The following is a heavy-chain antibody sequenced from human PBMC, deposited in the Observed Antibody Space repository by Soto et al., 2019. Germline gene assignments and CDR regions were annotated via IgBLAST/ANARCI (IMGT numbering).Heavy chain of an antibody. D-gene: IGHD2-15*01. CDR1: GFTCSSYV. CDR2: ISYDGSNK. V-gene: IGHV3-30-3*01. CDR3: ARMGLLHGMDV. J-gene: IGHJ6*02. Sequence: QVQLVESGGGVVQPGRSLRLSCAASGFTCSSYVMHWVRQAPGKGLEWVAVISYDGSNKYYADSVKGRFTISRDNSKNTLYLQMNSLRAEDTAVYYCARMGLLHGMDVWGQGTTVTVSS.